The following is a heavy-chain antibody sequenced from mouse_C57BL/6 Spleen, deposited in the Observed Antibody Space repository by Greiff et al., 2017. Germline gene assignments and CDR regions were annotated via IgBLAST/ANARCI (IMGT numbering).Heavy chain of an antibody. V-gene: IGHV2-9*01. Sequence: VQRVESGPGLVAPSQSLSITCTVSGFSLTGYGVDWVRQPPGKGLEWLGVIRGGGSTNYNSALMSRLSISKDNSKSQVFIKMNSLQTDDTAVYYCATYYGHDGAMAYWGQGTLVTVSA. CDR2: IRGGGST. D-gene: IGHD2-2*01. J-gene: IGHJ3*01. CDR1: GFSLTGYG. CDR3: ATYYGHDGAMAY.